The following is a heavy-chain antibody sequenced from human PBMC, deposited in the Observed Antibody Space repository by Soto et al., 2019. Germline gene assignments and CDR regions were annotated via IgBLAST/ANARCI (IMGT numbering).Heavy chain of an antibody. CDR2: IIPLFGTT. V-gene: IGHV1-69*06. CDR3: AGGFMVRGGDAWFDT. J-gene: IGHJ5*02. Sequence: QVQLEQSGAEVKKPGSSVKVSCKASEGTLSTHAISWVRQAPEEGLEWMGGIIPLFGTTNYAQKFQGRVTIIADKSTSTVSMELISLRSEDTAIYYCAGGFMVRGGDAWFDTWGQGTLVTVSS. D-gene: IGHD3-10*01. CDR1: EGTLSTHA.